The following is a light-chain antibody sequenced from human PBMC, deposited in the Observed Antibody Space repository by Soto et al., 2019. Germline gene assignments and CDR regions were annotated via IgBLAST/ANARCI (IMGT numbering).Light chain of an antibody. V-gene: IGLV4-69*01. Sequence: QPVLTQSPSASASLAASVKLTCTLSSGYTSYTVAWHQQQPEKGPRFLMKVNSDGTHTRGGGIPDRFSGSSSGAERSLTISSLQSDDEADYYCQTWGTDSHVVFGGGTKLTVL. CDR1: SGYTSYT. CDR3: QTWGTDSHVV. J-gene: IGLJ2*01. CDR2: VNSDGTH.